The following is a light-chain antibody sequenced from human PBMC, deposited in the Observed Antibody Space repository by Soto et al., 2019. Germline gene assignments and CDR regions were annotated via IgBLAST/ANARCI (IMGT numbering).Light chain of an antibody. CDR1: QSVSIH. J-gene: IGKJ5*01. Sequence: DIVMTQSPDSLAVSLGERATINCKSSQSVSIHLAWYQQKPGQAPRLLIYDTSTRATGIPARFSGSGSGTEFTLTISSLQSEDFAVYYCQQYSNWPPITFGQGTRLEIK. CDR3: QQYSNWPPIT. V-gene: IGKV3-15*01. CDR2: DTS.